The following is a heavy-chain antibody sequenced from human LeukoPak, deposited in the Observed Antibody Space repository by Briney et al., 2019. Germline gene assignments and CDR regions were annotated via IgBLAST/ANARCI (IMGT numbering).Heavy chain of an antibody. CDR3: ATIGPYYYDSSGYYYWDY. CDR1: GFTFSSYS. V-gene: IGHV3-7*01. Sequence: GGSLRLSCAASGFTFSSYSMNWVRPAPGKGLEWVANIKQDGSEKYYVDSVKGRFTISRDNAKNSLYLQMNSLRAEDTAVYYCATIGPYYYDSSGYYYWDYWGQGTLVTVSS. J-gene: IGHJ4*02. CDR2: IKQDGSEK. D-gene: IGHD3-22*01.